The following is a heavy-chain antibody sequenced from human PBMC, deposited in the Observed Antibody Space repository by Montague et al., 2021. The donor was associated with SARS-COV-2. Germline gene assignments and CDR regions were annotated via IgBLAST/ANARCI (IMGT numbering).Heavy chain of an antibody. Sequence: SRSLSLAASGFTFRSYTMNWVRQAPGKGLEWVSCISSSSSYIYYADSVKGRFTIFRDNAKNSLFLQMNSLRAEDTAVYYCARDGWAHYYDSSGYEGNFDIWGQGTMVTVSS. V-gene: IGHV3-21*01. CDR3: ARDGWAHYYDSSGYEGNFDI. J-gene: IGHJ3*02. CDR2: ISSSSSYI. CDR1: GFTFRSYT. D-gene: IGHD3-22*01.